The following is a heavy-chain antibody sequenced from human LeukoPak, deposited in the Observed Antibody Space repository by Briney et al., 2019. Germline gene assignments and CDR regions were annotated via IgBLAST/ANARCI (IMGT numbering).Heavy chain of an antibody. CDR1: GFIFSDYW. J-gene: IGHJ4*02. Sequence: GGSLRLSCVTSGFIFSDYWMGWVRQAPGKGPEWVASIKPDGNEQHYVDSVRGRFTISRDNSKDSLFLQMDSLRDDDTAVYYCGRERVSAYDYWGQGTLVTVSS. V-gene: IGHV3-7*01. CDR2: IKPDGNEQ. CDR3: GRERVSAYDY.